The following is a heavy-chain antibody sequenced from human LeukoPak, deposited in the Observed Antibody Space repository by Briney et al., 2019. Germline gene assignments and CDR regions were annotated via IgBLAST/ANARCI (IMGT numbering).Heavy chain of an antibody. D-gene: IGHD1-1*01. CDR2: ITGSGGST. Sequence: GGSLRLSCAASGFTFSSYAMTWVRQAPGKGLEWVSAITGSGGSTDYADSVKGRVTISRDNSKNTLYLQMNSLRAEDTAVYYCAKDRHNSPTHYFDLWGRGTLVTVSS. CDR1: GFTFSSYA. V-gene: IGHV3-23*01. J-gene: IGHJ2*01. CDR3: AKDRHNSPTHYFDL.